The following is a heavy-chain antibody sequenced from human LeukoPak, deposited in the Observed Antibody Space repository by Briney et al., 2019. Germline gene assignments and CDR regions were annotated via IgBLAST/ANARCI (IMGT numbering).Heavy chain of an antibody. Sequence: PGGSLRLSCAASGFTFSSYAMRWVRQAPGKGLEWVSAISGSGGSTYYADSVKGRFTISRDNSKNTLYLQMNSLRAEDTAVYYCARLDSSSWYVYWGQGTLVTVSS. V-gene: IGHV3-23*01. D-gene: IGHD6-13*01. CDR3: ARLDSSSWYVY. J-gene: IGHJ4*02. CDR1: GFTFSSYA. CDR2: ISGSGGST.